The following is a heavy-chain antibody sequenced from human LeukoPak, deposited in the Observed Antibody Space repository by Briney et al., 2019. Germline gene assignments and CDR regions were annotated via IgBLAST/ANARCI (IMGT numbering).Heavy chain of an antibody. CDR2: ISSSSSTI. V-gene: IGHV3-48*04. Sequence: GGSLRLSCAASGFTFSSYSMNWVRQAPGKGLEWVSYISSSSSTIYYADSVKGRFTISRDNAKNSLYLQMNSLRAEDTAVYYCAKDRYCSGGSCYADALDIWGQGTLVTVSS. CDR1: GFTFSSYS. J-gene: IGHJ3*02. CDR3: AKDRYCSGGSCYADALDI. D-gene: IGHD2-15*01.